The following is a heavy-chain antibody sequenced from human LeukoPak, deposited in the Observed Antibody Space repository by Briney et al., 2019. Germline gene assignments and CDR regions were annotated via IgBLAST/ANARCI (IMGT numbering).Heavy chain of an antibody. CDR2: IYYSGST. V-gene: IGHV4-39*01. D-gene: IGHD3-10*01. J-gene: IGHJ4*02. Sequence: PSETLSLTCTVSGGSISSSSYYWGWIRQPPGKGLEWIGSIYYSGSTYYNPSLKSRVTISVDTSKNQFSLKLSSVTAADTAVYYCARWGYYGSGSPFDYWGQGTLVTVSS. CDR1: GGSISSSSYY. CDR3: ARWGYYGSGSPFDY.